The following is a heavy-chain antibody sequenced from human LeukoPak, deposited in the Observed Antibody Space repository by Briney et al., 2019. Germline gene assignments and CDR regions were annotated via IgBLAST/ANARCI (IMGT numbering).Heavy chain of an antibody. V-gene: IGHV1-18*01. D-gene: IGHD3-3*01. J-gene: IGHJ3*02. CDR3: ARFGRGAIWSVTADAFDI. CDR2: ISAYNGNT. CDR1: GYTFTSYG. Sequence: ASVKVSCKASGYTFTSYGISWVRQAPGQGLEWMGWISAYNGNTNYAQKLQGRVTMTTDTSTSTAYMELRSLRSDDTAVYYCARFGRGAIWSVTADAFDIWGQGTMVAVSS.